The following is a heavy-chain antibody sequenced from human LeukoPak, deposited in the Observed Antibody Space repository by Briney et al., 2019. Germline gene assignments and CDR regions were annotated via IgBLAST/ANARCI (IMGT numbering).Heavy chain of an antibody. CDR2: ISYDGSRT. D-gene: IGHD6-13*01. V-gene: IGHV3-30*04. J-gene: IGHJ5*02. CDR3: ARGGIAAAGTLRYWFDP. Sequence: GGSLRLSCAASGFTFSTYAMHWVRQAPGKGLEWVAVISYDGSRTYYADSVKGRYTISRDNSKNTLYLQMNSLRDEDTAVYYCARGGIAAAGTLRYWFDPWGQGTLVTVSS. CDR1: GFTFSTYA.